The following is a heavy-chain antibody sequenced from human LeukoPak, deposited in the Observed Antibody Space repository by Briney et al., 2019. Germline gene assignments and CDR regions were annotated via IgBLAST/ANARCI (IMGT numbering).Heavy chain of an antibody. CDR1: GFSFSSYG. CDR2: IWYDGTNK. D-gene: IGHD6-19*01. CDR3: ARTRYNSGGGDY. Sequence: GGSLRLSCAASGFSFSSYGMHCVRQAPGKGLEWVAVIWYDGTNKYYADSVEGRFTISRDNSKNTLYLQMNSLRAEDTAVYYCARTRYNSGGGDYWGQGTVVTVSP. V-gene: IGHV3-33*01. J-gene: IGHJ4*02.